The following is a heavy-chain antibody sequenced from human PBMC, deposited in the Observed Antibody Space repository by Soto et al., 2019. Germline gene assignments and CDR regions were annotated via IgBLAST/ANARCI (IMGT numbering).Heavy chain of an antibody. J-gene: IGHJ4*02. CDR3: ARAPRGNYGYPSSFDS. Sequence: QVQLQESGPGLVKPSETLSLTCTVSGGSISSYYWSWIRQPPGKGLEWIGYIYYSGSTNYNPSLTPRATTSVDTSKNQFALKLSSVTAADTAVYYCARAPRGNYGYPSSFDSWGQGTLVTVSS. V-gene: IGHV4-59*01. CDR2: IYYSGST. CDR1: GGSISSYY. D-gene: IGHD3-10*01.